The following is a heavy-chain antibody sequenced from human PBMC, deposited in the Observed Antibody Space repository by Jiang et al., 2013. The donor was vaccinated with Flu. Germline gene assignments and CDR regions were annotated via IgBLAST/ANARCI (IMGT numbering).Heavy chain of an antibody. D-gene: IGHD2-2*01. CDR1: GYTFTSYA. V-gene: IGHV1-3*01. Sequence: AEVKKPGASVKVSCKASGYTFTSYAMHWVRQAPGQRLEWMGWINAGNGNTKYSQKFQGRVTITRDTSASTAYMELSSLRSEDTAVYYCARDQEGCSSTSCYVPYYYYYGMDVWGQGTTVTVSS. CDR2: INAGNGNT. CDR3: ARDQEGCSSTSCYVPYYYYYGMDV. J-gene: IGHJ6*02.